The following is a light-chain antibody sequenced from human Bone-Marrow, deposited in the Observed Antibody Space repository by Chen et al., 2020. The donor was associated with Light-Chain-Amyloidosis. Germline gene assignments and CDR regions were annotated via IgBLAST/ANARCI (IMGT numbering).Light chain of an antibody. Sequence: EIVLTQSPGTLSLSPGEGANLSCRASQTISSKYLTWYQQKVGQAPRLLIYGSSSRATGIPDRFTGSGSVTDFTLTINRLEPEDFAMYYCQQYGTSPLTFCGGTTVEFK. CDR3: QQYGTSPLT. CDR2: GSS. J-gene: IGKJ4*01. V-gene: IGKV3-20*01. CDR1: QTISSKY.